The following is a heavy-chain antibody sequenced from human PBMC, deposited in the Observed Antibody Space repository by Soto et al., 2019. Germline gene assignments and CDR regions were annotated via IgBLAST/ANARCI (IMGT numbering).Heavy chain of an antibody. J-gene: IGHJ4*02. D-gene: IGHD5-18*01. CDR3: ARDPYTAMAPNRFDY. CDR1: GYTFTSYY. Sequence: QVQLVQSGAEVKKPGASVKVSCKASGYTFTSYYLHWVRQAPGQGLEWMGIINPSGGSSSYAQKFQGSVTMTRDTSTSTVYMELSSLRSEDTAVYYCARDPYTAMAPNRFDYWGQGTLVTVSS. CDR2: INPSGGSS. V-gene: IGHV1-46*03.